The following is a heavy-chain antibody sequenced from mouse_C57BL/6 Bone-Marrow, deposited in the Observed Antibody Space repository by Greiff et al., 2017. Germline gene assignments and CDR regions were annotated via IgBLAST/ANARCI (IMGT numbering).Heavy chain of an antibody. CDR1: GYTFTSYW. Sequence: QVQLQQPGAELVRPGTSVKLSCKASGYTFTSYWMHWVKQRPGQGLEWIGVIDPSDSYANYKQKFKGKATLTVDPSSRTAYMQLRSLTSEDSAVYYCANSSGSYYFDYWGQGTTLTVSS. V-gene: IGHV1-59*01. CDR3: ANSSGSYYFDY. CDR2: IDPSDSYA. J-gene: IGHJ2*01. D-gene: IGHD3-2*02.